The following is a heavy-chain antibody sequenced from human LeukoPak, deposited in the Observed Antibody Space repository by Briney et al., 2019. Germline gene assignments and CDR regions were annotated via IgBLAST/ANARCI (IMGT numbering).Heavy chain of an antibody. Sequence: GASLKISCKGSGYRFTSYWIGWVRQLPGKGLEWMGIIYPGDSDTRYSPSFQGQVTISADKSISTAYLQWSSLQASDTAMYYCARQGAAAAFDYWGQGTLVTVSS. CDR1: GYRFTSYW. J-gene: IGHJ4*02. D-gene: IGHD6-13*01. CDR3: ARQGAAAAFDY. CDR2: IYPGDSDT. V-gene: IGHV5-51*01.